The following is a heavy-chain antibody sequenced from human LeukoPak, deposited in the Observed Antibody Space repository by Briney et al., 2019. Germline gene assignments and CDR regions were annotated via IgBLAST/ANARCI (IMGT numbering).Heavy chain of an antibody. D-gene: IGHD3-3*01. J-gene: IGHJ6*02. V-gene: IGHV3-7*01. CDR3: ARVALRFLEYSYGMDV. Sequence: GGSLRLSCAASGFTFSSYRMSWVRQAPGKGLEWVANIKQDGSEEYYVDSVKGRFTISRDNAKNSLYLQMNSLRAEDTALYYCARVALRFLEYSYGMDVWGQGTTVTVSS. CDR2: IKQDGSEE. CDR1: GFTFSSYR.